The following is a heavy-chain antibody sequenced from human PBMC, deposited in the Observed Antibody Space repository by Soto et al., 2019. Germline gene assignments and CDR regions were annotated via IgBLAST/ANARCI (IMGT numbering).Heavy chain of an antibody. J-gene: IGHJ4*02. CDR3: AKDMRASQGGSYAAEL. CDR2: ISWNSGNI. Sequence: EVQLVEPGGGLVQPGRSLRLSCAASGFFFEDYAMHWVRQAPGNGLEWVSGISWNSGNIGYAGSAKGRFTMSRDNAKTSLYLKMNSLRTEDTAFYFCAKDMRASQGGSYAAELWGQGTLVTVSS. V-gene: IGHV3-9*01. CDR1: GFFFEDYA. D-gene: IGHD3-10*01.